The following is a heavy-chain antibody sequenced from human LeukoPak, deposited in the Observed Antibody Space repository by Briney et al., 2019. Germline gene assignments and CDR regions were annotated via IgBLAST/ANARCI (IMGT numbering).Heavy chain of an antibody. CDR3: ARGSYAYYYYGMDV. Sequence: GGSLRLSCAASGFALSSHWMTWVRQVPGRGPEWVANVNRDGSETYYLDSVKGRFTISRDNSRNTLYLQMNSLRAEDTAVYYCARGSYAYYYYGMDVWGQGTTVTVSS. J-gene: IGHJ6*02. CDR2: VNRDGSET. CDR1: GFALSSHW. V-gene: IGHV3-7*01.